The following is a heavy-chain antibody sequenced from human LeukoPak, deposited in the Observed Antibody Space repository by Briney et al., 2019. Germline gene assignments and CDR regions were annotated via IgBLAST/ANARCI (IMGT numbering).Heavy chain of an antibody. CDR1: GFTFSTYN. CDR2: ISSSSSTI. Sequence: GRSLRLSCAASGFTFSTYNMNWVRQAPGKGLEWVSYISSSSSTIYYADSVKGRFTISRDNAKNSLYLQMNSLSDEDTAVYYCARDGMVRGVIIWDAFDIWGQGTMVTVTS. D-gene: IGHD3-10*01. J-gene: IGHJ3*02. V-gene: IGHV3-48*02. CDR3: ARDGMVRGVIIWDAFDI.